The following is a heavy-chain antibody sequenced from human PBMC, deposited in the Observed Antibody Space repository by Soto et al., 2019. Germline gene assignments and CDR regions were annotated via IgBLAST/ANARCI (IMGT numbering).Heavy chain of an antibody. V-gene: IGHV2-26*01. CDR3: ARNYVDTAMFYYYYGMDV. D-gene: IGHD5-18*01. CDR1: GFSLSNARMG. CDR2: IFSNDEK. Sequence: QVTLKESGPVLVKPTETLTLTCTVSGFSLSNARMGVSWIRQPPGKALEWLAHIFSNDEKSYSTSLKSRLTIFKDTSKSQVVLTMTNMDPVDTATYYCARNYVDTAMFYYYYGMDVWGQGTTVTVSS. J-gene: IGHJ6*02.